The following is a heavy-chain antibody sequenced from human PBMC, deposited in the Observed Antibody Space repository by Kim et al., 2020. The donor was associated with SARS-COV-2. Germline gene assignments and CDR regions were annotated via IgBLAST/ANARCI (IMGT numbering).Heavy chain of an antibody. Sequence: KGRFTISRDDSKSIAYLQMNSLKTEDTAVYYCSRLGDILTGYPRGYFDHWGQGTLVTVSS. D-gene: IGHD3-9*01. J-gene: IGHJ4*02. V-gene: IGHV3-49*02. CDR3: SRLGDILTGYPRGYFDH.